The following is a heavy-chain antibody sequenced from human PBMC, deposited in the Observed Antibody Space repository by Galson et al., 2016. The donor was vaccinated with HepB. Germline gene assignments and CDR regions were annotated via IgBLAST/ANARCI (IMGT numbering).Heavy chain of an antibody. J-gene: IGHJ4*02. V-gene: IGHV3-33*06. D-gene: IGHD3-9*01. CDR1: GFTLSSYG. CDR2: IWYDGVNT. Sequence: SLRLSCAASGFTLSSYGIHWVRQAPGKGLEWVAVIWYDGVNTYYADSVKGRFTISRDNSKNTLYLQMNSLRVEDTAVYYCTKWDWISGDLLTGYSVDYWGPGILVSVSS. CDR3: TKWDWISGDLLTGYSVDY.